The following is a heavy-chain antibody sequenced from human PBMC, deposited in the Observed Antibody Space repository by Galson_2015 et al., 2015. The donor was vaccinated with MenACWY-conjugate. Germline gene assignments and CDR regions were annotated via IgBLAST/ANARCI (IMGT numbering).Heavy chain of an antibody. CDR2: IDWDDDK. Sequence: PALVKPTQTLTLTCTFSGFSLSTSGMCVSWIRQSPGKALEWLALIDWDDDKYYSTSLKTRLTISKDTSKNQVVLTMTNMDPVDTATYYCARIIAGTVWSYFDYWGQGTLVTVSS. CDR3: ARIIAGTVWSYFDY. V-gene: IGHV2-70*01. J-gene: IGHJ4*02. CDR1: GFSLSTSGMC. D-gene: IGHD6-13*01.